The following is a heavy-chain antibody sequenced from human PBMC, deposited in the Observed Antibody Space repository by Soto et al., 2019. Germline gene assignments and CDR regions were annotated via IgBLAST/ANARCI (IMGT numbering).Heavy chain of an antibody. J-gene: IGHJ4*01. V-gene: IGHV4-39*01. CDR1: GVSIIDTSYY. CDR2: IYFNGNT. Sequence: SETLSLTCNVSGVSIIDTSYYWGWIRQPPGKGLEWIGTIYFNGNTFYNPSLKSRLTISVDTSRNQISLRLTSVTAADTAVYYCARQGSYWGHGTLVTVSS. CDR3: ARQGSY.